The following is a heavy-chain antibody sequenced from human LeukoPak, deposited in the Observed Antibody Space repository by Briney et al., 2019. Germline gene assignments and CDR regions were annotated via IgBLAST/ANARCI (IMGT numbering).Heavy chain of an antibody. D-gene: IGHD1-14*01. CDR2: IYYSGST. V-gene: IGHV4-59*01. CDR3: ARALPDNWYFGL. CDR1: GGSISSYY. Sequence: NASETLSLTCTVSGGSISSYYWSWIRQPPGKGLEWIGYIYYSGSTNYNPSLKSRVTISVDTSKNQFSLKLSSVTAADTAVYYCARALPDNWYFGLWGRGTLVTVSS. J-gene: IGHJ2*01.